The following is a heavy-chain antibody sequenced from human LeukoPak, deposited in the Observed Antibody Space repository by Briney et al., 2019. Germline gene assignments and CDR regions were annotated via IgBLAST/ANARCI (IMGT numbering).Heavy chain of an antibody. CDR3: AKDQAVAGHPLDY. CDR2: IRYDGNNK. Sequence: GGSLRLSCAASEFTLSNYDMHWVRQAPGKGLEWVAFIRYDGNNKYYADSMKGRFTISRDNSKNTLYLQMNSLRAEDTAVYYCAKDQAVAGHPLDYWGQGTLVTVSS. D-gene: IGHD6-19*01. CDR1: EFTLSNYD. J-gene: IGHJ4*02. V-gene: IGHV3-30*02.